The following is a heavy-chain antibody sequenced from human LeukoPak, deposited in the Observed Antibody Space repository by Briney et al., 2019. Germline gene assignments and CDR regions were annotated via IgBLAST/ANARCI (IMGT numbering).Heavy chain of an antibody. CDR1: GFTFSNYW. CDR2: INTDGSSP. V-gene: IGHV3-74*01. D-gene: IGHD5-24*01. J-gene: IGHJ4*02. Sequence: RGSLRLSCAASGFTFSNYWMHWVRQDPGKGLVWVSRINTDGSSPSYADSVKGRFTISRDNAKNTLFLQMNSLRAEDTAVYYCARSREPGRDGDYWGQGTLVTVSS. CDR3: ARSREPGRDGDY.